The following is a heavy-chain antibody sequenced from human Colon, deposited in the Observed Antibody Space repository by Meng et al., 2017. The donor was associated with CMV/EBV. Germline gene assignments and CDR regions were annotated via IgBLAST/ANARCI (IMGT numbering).Heavy chain of an antibody. CDR1: GDSISGRSYY. D-gene: IGHD5-24*01. Sequence: QLHEPGPGLVKPSETLSLTCTVSGDSISGRSYYWGWIRQPPGKGLEWIASIYYTGNDYHNPSLKSRVTISIDTSNNQFSLRLTSVTAADTAVYYCARMALHWYFDLWGRGTLVTVSS. V-gene: IGHV4-39*07. CDR3: ARMALHWYFDL. CDR2: IYYTGND. J-gene: IGHJ2*01.